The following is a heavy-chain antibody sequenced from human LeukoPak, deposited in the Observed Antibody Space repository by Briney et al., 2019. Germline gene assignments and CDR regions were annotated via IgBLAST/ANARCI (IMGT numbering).Heavy chain of an antibody. J-gene: IGHJ4*02. CDR1: GFTFSSYA. D-gene: IGHD3-10*01. Sequence: PGGSLRLSCAASGFTFSSYAMSWVRQAPGKGLEWVSAISGSGGSTYYADSVKGRFTISRDNSKNTLYLQMNSLRAEDTAVYYCAKEGGSGSYYMSPHDYWGQGTLVTVSS. CDR2: ISGSGGST. V-gene: IGHV3-23*01. CDR3: AKEGGSGSYYMSPHDY.